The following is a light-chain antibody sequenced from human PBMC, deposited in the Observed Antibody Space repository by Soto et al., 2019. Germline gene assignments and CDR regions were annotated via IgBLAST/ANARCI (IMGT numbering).Light chain of an antibody. J-gene: IGKJ5*01. CDR3: QQYNSYSPIT. V-gene: IGKV1-5*03. CDR1: QSIHKW. Sequence: IQMTQSPSTLSASVGDRVTITCRASQSIHKWLAWYQQKPGKAPRLLIYQASSLESGVPSRFSGSGSGTEFTLTISSLQPDDFASYYCQQYNSYSPITFGQGTRLEIK. CDR2: QAS.